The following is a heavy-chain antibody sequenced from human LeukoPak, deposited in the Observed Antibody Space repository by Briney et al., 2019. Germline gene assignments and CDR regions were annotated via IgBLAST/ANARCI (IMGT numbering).Heavy chain of an antibody. CDR3: AREGIDYSNGVFDY. J-gene: IGHJ4*02. CDR1: GYTFTNYA. CDR2: INAGNGNT. D-gene: IGHD4-11*01. Sequence: ASVKVSCKSSGYTFTNYAMHWVRQAPGQRLEWMGWINAGNGNTKYSQKLQGRVTMTTDTSTSTAYMELRSLRSDDTAVYYCAREGIDYSNGVFDYWGQGTLVTVSS. V-gene: IGHV1-3*01.